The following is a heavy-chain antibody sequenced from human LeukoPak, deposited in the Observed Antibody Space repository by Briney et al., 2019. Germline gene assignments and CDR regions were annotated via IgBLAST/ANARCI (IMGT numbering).Heavy chain of an antibody. CDR2: INPNSGGT. Sequence: ASVKVSCKASGYTFTGYCMHWVRQAPGQGLEWMGWINPNSGGTNYAQKFQGRVTMTRDTSISTAYMELSRLRYDDTAVYYCARDKYYDYVWGSYRPDYWGQGTLVTVSS. CDR1: GYTFTGYC. J-gene: IGHJ4*02. CDR3: ARDKYYDYVWGSYRPDY. V-gene: IGHV1-2*02. D-gene: IGHD3-16*02.